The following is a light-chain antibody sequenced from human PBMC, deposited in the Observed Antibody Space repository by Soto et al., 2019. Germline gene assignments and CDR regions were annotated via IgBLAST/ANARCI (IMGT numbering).Light chain of an antibody. CDR3: QQYGSSPPDT. V-gene: IGKV3-20*01. J-gene: IGKJ1*01. Sequence: EIVLTQSPVTLSLSAGERDTITCRASQSINNYLAWYQQKPGQAPRLLIYDASNRATGIPARFSGSGSGTDFTLTIIRLEPEDFAVYYCQQYGSSPPDTFGQGTKVDIK. CDR1: QSINNY. CDR2: DAS.